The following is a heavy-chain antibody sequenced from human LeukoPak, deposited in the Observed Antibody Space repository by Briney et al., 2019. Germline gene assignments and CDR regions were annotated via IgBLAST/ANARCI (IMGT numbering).Heavy chain of an antibody. V-gene: IGHV3-30*03. J-gene: IGHJ4*02. CDR2: MSSDGNAM. CDR1: GFTFSTYG. CDR3: VRESEYYFDHSASFDY. D-gene: IGHD3-22*01. Sequence: GRSLRLSCAASGFTFSTYGMHWVRQAPGKGLEWVAVMSSDGNAMFYADSVKGRFTISRDNSKNTLYLQMNSLRAEDTAVYYCVRESEYYFDHSASFDYWGQGTLVTASS.